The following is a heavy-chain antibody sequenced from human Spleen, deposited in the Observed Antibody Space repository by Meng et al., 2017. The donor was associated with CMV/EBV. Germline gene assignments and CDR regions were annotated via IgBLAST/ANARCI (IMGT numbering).Heavy chain of an antibody. CDR1: GDRVSSNTTA. CDR2: TYYKSKWYN. CDR3: AREDYYYYGMDV. V-gene: IGHV6-1*01. J-gene: IGHJ6*02. Sequence: SQTLSLTCAISGDRVSSNTTAWNWIRQSPSRGLEWLGRTYYKSKWYNDYAVSVKSRITLNPDTSKNQFSLQLNSVTPEDTAVYYCAREDYYYYGMDVWGQGTTVTVSS.